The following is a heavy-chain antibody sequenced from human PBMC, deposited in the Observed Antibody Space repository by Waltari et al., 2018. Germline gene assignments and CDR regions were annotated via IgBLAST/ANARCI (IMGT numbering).Heavy chain of an antibody. D-gene: IGHD2-2*01. CDR2: IIPILGIA. Sequence: QVQLVQSGAEVKKPGSSVKVSCKASGGTFSSYAISWVRQAPGQGLEWMGGIIPILGIANYAQKFQGRVTITADESTSTAYMELSSLRSEDTAVYYCARGSVVVVPAAIPRYYYYMDVWGKGTTVTVSS. J-gene: IGHJ6*03. V-gene: IGHV1-69*04. CDR3: ARGSVVVVPAAIPRYYYYMDV. CDR1: GGTFSSYA.